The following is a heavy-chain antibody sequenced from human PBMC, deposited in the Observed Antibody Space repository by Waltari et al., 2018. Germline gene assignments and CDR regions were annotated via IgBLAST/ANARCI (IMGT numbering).Heavy chain of an antibody. CDR1: GSSISSFY. D-gene: IGHD3-22*01. J-gene: IGHJ4*02. CDR3: ARAGYYYDSSGYSPFDY. Sequence: QVQLQESGPGLGKPSEILSLTCTVSGSSISSFYWTWIRQPPGKGLEWIGYISYSGSTNYNPSLKSRVIISVDMSKNQFSLNLSSVTAADTAVYYCARAGYYYDSSGYSPFDYWGQGALVTVSS. CDR2: ISYSGST. V-gene: IGHV4-59*01.